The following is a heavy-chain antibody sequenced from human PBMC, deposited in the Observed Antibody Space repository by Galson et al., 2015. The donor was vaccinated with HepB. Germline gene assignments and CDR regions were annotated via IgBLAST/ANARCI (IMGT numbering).Heavy chain of an antibody. CDR1: GFSLSTSGMR. CDR2: IDWDDDK. V-gene: IGHV2-70*04. Sequence: PALVKPTQTLTLTCTFSGFSLSTSGMRVSWIRQPPGKALEWLARIDWDDDKFYSTSLKTRLTISKDTSKNQVVLTMTNMDPVDTATYYCARTIMTTVSYFDYWGQGTLVTVSS. J-gene: IGHJ4*02. D-gene: IGHD4-17*01. CDR3: ARTIMTTVSYFDY.